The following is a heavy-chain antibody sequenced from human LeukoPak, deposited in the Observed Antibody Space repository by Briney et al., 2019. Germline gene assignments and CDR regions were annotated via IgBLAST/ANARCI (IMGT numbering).Heavy chain of an antibody. CDR1: GFTFSTYA. CDR2: ISSGGDNT. Sequence: GGSLRLSCAASGFTFSTYAMSWVRQAPGKGLEWVSGISSGGDNTYYADSVKGRFTMSRDNSKNSLYLQMNSLRAEDTAVYHCARYYDSSGYFYWGQGTLVTVSS. J-gene: IGHJ4*02. CDR3: ARYYDSSGYFY. D-gene: IGHD3-22*01. V-gene: IGHV3-23*01.